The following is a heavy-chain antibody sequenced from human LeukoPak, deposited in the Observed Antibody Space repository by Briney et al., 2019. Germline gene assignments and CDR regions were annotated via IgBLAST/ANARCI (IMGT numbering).Heavy chain of an antibody. D-gene: IGHD1-14*01. CDR1: GFTFNNYW. V-gene: IGHV3-74*01. CDR3: VVVVEPPDSDGFDV. Sequence: GGSLRLSCAASGFTFNNYWMHWVRHAPGKGLVWVSLINADGSTATYADSVKGRFTISRDNARNTLSLQMNSLTIEDTAVYYCVVVVEPPDSDGFDVWGQGTMITVSS. CDR2: INADGSTA. J-gene: IGHJ3*01.